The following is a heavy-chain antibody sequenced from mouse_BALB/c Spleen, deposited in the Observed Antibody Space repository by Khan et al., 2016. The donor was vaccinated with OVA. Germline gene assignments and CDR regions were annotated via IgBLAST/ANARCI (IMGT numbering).Heavy chain of an antibody. D-gene: IGHD4-1*01. CDR1: GFTFSSYS. J-gene: IGHJ3*01. CDR3: ASHLTGSFAY. CDR2: ISSDGDYT. Sequence: EVELVESGGDLVKPGGSLKLSCAASGFTFSSYSMSWVRQTPDKRLEWVATISSDGDYTYYPASVKGRFTISRDNAKNTLYLQMSSLKSEDTAMYYCASHLTGSFAYWGQGTLVTVSA. V-gene: IGHV5-6*01.